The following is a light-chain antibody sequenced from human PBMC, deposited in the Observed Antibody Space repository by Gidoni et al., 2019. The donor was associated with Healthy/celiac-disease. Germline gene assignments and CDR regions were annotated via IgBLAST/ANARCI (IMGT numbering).Light chain of an antibody. V-gene: IGLV3-1*01. CDR2: RDS. CDR3: QAWDSSTAHVV. Sequence: SYEVTQPPSVYVAPGQTASITCSGDKLGDKYACWYQQKPGQSPVLVIYRDSQRPSGIPERFSGSNSGNTATLPISGTQAMDAADYYCQAWDSSTAHVVFGGGTKLTVL. J-gene: IGLJ2*01. CDR1: KLGDKY.